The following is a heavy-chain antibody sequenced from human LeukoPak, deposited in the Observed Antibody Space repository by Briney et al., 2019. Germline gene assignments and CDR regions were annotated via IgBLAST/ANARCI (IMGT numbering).Heavy chain of an antibody. CDR1: GGSISSYY. CDR2: IFYSGST. D-gene: IGHD6-13*01. V-gene: IGHV4-59*08. CDR3: ARQSATAAAASYHYGMDV. J-gene: IGHJ6*02. Sequence: PSETLSLTCTVSGGSISSYYWSWIQQPPGKGLEWIGYIFYSGSTYSNPSLQSRVTILIDTSKNQLSLKVTSVTAADTAVYYCARQSATAAAASYHYGMDVWGQGTTVTVSS.